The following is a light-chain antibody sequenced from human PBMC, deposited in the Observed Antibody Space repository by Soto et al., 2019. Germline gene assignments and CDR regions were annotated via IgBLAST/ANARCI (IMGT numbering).Light chain of an antibody. CDR3: QQYGSSPKWT. CDR1: QSVTNK. J-gene: IGKJ1*01. Sequence: EMLMSPSPASLSVSQGEKVSLSCWASQSVTNKLAWYQQRPGQPPRLLLYDASTRATGVPATFSGSGSGTDFTLTISILEPEDFAVYDCQQYGSSPKWTFGQGTKVDIK. V-gene: IGKV3-20*01. CDR2: DAS.